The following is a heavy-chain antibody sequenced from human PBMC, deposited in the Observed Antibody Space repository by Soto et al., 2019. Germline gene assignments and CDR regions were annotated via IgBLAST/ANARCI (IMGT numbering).Heavy chain of an antibody. CDR3: ARRRVAAFYWFDP. Sequence: SETLSLTCTISGDSVSSSYWTWILQPPGKGLEYIGYMYHDGSTNYNPSLKSRVTMSVDTSKNQFSLKLGSVTAADTAIYYCARRRVAAFYWFDPWGQGTLVTVSS. CDR2: MYHDGST. D-gene: IGHD2-15*01. J-gene: IGHJ5*02. V-gene: IGHV4-59*02. CDR1: GDSVSSSY.